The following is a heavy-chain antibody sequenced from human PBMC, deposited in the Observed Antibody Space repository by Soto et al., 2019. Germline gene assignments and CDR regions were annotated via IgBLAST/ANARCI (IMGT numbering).Heavy chain of an antibody. CDR1: GFTFNIYG. CDR3: AKDLRTMVRGVGAYDFDN. CDR2: TSYDGSDK. V-gene: IGHV3-30*18. D-gene: IGHD3-10*01. Sequence: HVQLVESGGGVVQPGRSLRLSCGASGFTFNIYGMHWVCQAPGKGLEWVAVTSYDGSDKFYADSVKGRFTISRDNSKNTLYLEMNSLRTDDTAFYYCAKDLRTMVRGVGAYDFDNCGQGTLVTVSS. J-gene: IGHJ4*02.